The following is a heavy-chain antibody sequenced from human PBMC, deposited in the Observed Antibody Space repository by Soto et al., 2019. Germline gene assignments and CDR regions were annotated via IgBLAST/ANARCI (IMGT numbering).Heavy chain of an antibody. CDR3: ARDSTARLAWFDP. CDR1: GYPFTTYD. CDR2: VSGYNGNA. V-gene: IGHV1-18*04. D-gene: IGHD6-6*01. J-gene: IGHJ5*02. Sequence: QIQLVQSGPELMNPGASVRVSCKASGYPFTTYDITWVRQAPGQGLEWMGWVSGYNGNAKDAQRLQGRVTMTRETSTSTAYMELRSLTSDDTAIYYCARDSTARLAWFDPWGQGSLVIVSS.